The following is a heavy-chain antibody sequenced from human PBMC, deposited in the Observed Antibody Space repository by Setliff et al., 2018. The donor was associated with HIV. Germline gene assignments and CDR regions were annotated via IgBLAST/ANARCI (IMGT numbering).Heavy chain of an antibody. CDR3: ARVWAMQQLVPGY. D-gene: IGHD6-6*01. Sequence: GSLRLSCAASGFTFSNNNMHWVRQTPGKGLEWVACIQYDGDTKYYADSVKGRFTISRDNSKNTLYLQMNSLRVEDTAVYYCARVWAMQQLVPGYWGQGTLVTVSS. J-gene: IGHJ4*02. CDR1: GFTFSNNN. V-gene: IGHV3-30*02. CDR2: IQYDGDTK.